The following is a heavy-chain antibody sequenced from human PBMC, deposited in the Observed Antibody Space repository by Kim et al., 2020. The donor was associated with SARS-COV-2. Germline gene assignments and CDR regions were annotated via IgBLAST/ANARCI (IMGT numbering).Heavy chain of an antibody. CDR3: ARLRADSSGAYYYMAV. CDR1: GFSLGTDGVC. J-gene: IGHJ6*03. V-gene: IGHV2-70*11. CDR2: IDWDGDV. Sequence: SGPTLVNPTQTLTLTCTLSGFSLGTDGVCVTWIRQPPGKALEWLARIDWDGDVYYNTSLKTRLTISRDTSENQVVLTVTNMDPVDTATYYCARLRADSSGAYYYMAVWGKGTTVTVSS. D-gene: IGHD3-22*01.